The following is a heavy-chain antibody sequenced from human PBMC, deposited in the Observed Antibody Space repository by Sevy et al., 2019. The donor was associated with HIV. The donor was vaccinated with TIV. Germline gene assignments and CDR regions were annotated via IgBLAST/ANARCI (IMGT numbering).Heavy chain of an antibody. D-gene: IGHD3-10*01. CDR1: GGSISSSSYY. J-gene: IGHJ4*02. CDR2: IYYSGST. CDR3: ATVVWFGELLGFDY. V-gene: IGHV4-39*01. Sequence: SETLSLTCTVSGGSISSSSYYWGWIRQPPGKGLEWIGRIYYSGSTYYNPSLKSRVTISVDTSKNQFSLKLSSVTAADTAVYYCATVVWFGELLGFDYWGQGTLVTVSS.